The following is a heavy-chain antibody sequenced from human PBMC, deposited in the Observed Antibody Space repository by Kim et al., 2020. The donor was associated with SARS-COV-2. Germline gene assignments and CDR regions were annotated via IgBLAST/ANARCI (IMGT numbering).Heavy chain of an antibody. Sequence: ASVKVSCKASGYTFTSYYMHWVRQAPGQGLEWMGIINPSGGSTSYAQKFQGRVTMTRDTSTSTVYMELSSLRSEDTAVYYCARGDRSYLREIVYGMDVWGQGTTVTVSS. CDR3: ARGDRSYLREIVYGMDV. CDR1: GYTFTSYY. J-gene: IGHJ6*02. CDR2: INPSGGST. V-gene: IGHV1-46*01. D-gene: IGHD1-26*01.